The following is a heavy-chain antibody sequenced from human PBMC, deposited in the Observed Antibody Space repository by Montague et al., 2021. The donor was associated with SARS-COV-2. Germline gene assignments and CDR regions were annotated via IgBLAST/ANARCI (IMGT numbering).Heavy chain of an antibody. V-gene: IGHV6-1*01. CDR2: TYYRSKWYN. CDR1: GDSVSGNIAT. D-gene: IGHD2-2*01. CDR3: ARIPVGSKYYFDF. J-gene: IGHJ4*02. Sequence: CAISGDSVSGNIATWNWVRQSPSLGLEWLGMTYYRSKWYNDYAESVKSRITIDPDTSKHQFSLHLNSVPPEDTAVYYCARIPVGSKYYFDFWGQGTLVTVSS.